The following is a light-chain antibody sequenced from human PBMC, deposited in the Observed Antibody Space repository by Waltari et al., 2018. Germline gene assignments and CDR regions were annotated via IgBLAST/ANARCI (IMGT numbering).Light chain of an antibody. Sequence: QAVVTQEPSLTVSPGGTVTLTCGSSTGAVTGGHYTSWIQQKPGQVPRTLVYDTTNKHSWTPARFSGSLLGGKAALTLSGAQPEDEADYYCLLFFSGIRGVFGGGTKLTV. CDR1: TGAVTGGHY. V-gene: IGLV7-46*01. CDR2: DTT. CDR3: LLFFSGIRGV. J-gene: IGLJ2*01.